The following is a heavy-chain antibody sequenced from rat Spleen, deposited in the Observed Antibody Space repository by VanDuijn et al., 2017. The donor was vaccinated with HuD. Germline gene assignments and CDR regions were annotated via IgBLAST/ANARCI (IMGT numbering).Heavy chain of an antibody. V-gene: IGHV5-22*01. CDR1: GLSFSNYD. Sequence: EVQLVESGGGLVQPGRSMKLSCAASGLSFSNYDMAWVRQAPTKGLEWVASISYDGTATYYRDSVKGRFTFSRDNAKGTLYLQMNSLRSEDTATYYCARHLPGYYVLDAWGQGASVTVSS. J-gene: IGHJ4*01. CDR3: ARHLPGYYVLDA. D-gene: IGHD1-4*01. CDR2: ISYDGTAT.